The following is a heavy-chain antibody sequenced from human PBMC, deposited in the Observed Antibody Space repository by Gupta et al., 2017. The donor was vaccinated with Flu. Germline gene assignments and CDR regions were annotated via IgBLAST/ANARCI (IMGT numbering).Heavy chain of an antibody. Sequence: FSTYGIHWVRQAPGKGLEWVAFIWYDGNNKDYADAVKGRFTISRDNSKNTLFLQMNSLRAEDTAVYYCARDFYGDHERLDYWGQGTLVTVSS. CDR3: ARDFYGDHERLDY. J-gene: IGHJ4*02. D-gene: IGHD4-17*01. CDR1: FSTYG. V-gene: IGHV3-33*01. CDR2: IWYDGNNK.